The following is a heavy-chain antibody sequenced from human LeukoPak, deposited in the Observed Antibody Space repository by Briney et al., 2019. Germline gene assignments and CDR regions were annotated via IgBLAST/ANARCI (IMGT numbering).Heavy chain of an antibody. CDR2: IIPIFGTA. Sequence: SVKVSCKASGRTFSSYAISWVRQAPGQGLEWMGGIIPIFGTANYAQKFQGRVTITADESTSTAYMELSSLRSEDTAVHYCARGQFLEWLLYHPTFDYWGQGTLVTVSS. CDR3: ARGQFLEWLLYHPTFDY. J-gene: IGHJ4*02. V-gene: IGHV1-69*13. CDR1: GRTFSSYA. D-gene: IGHD3-3*01.